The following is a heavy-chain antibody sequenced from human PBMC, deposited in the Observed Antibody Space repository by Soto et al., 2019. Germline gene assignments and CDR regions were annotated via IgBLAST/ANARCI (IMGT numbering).Heavy chain of an antibody. V-gene: IGHV3-23*01. CDR3: AKRQNLGELSLLYSFDH. D-gene: IGHD3-16*02. CDR1: GFTFTSYA. J-gene: IGHJ4*02. Sequence: EVQLLESGEGLVQPGGSLRLSCVVSGFTFTSYAMSWVRQAPGKGLEWVSSIAGSGGITTYADSVKGRFTISRDNSKNTLYLQMNSLRAEDTAVYYCAKRQNLGELSLLYSFDHWGRGTLVTVSS. CDR2: IAGSGGIT.